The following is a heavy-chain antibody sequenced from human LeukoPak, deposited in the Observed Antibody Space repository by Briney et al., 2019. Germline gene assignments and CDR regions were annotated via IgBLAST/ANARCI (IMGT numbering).Heavy chain of an antibody. D-gene: IGHD6-13*01. CDR1: GFTFSTYW. CDR2: IKQDGSEK. Sequence: WGSLRLSCAASGFTFSTYWMSWVRQAPGRGLEWVANIKQDGSEKYYVDSVKGRFTISRDNAKNSLYLQMNSLRAEDTAMYYCARDSASNDYWGQGTLVTVSS. J-gene: IGHJ4*02. CDR3: ARDSASNDY. V-gene: IGHV3-7*01.